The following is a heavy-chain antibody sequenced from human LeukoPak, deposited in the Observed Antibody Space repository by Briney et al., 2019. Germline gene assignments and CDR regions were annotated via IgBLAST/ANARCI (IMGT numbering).Heavy chain of an antibody. J-gene: IGHJ5*02. V-gene: IGHV4-34*01. D-gene: IGHD3-3*01. CDR2: INHSGST. CDR3: ARTTDYLTRFNWFDP. CDR1: GGSFSGYY. Sequence: PSETLSLTCAVYGGSFSGYYWSWIRQPPGKGLEWIGEINHSGSTNYNPALKSRVTISVDTSKNQFPLKLSSVTAADTAVYYCARTTDYLTRFNWFDPWGQGTLVTVSS.